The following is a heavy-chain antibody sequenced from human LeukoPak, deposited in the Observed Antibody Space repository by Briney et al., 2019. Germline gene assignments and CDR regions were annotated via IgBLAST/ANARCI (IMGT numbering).Heavy chain of an antibody. CDR2: MNPNSGNT. J-gene: IGHJ6*04. D-gene: IGHD6-19*01. Sequence: ASVKVSCKASGYTFTSYDINWVRQATGQGLEWMGWMNPNSGNTGYAQKFQGRVTMTRNTSITTAYMELSSLRSEDTAVYYCARGYSSGWYGWFDHWGKGTTVTVSS. CDR1: GYTFTSYD. CDR3: ARGYSSGWYGWFDH. V-gene: IGHV1-8*01.